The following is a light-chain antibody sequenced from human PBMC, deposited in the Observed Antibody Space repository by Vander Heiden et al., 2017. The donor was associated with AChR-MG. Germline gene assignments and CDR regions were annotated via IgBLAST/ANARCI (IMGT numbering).Light chain of an antibody. CDR1: STNIGAND. J-gene: IGLJ1*01. CDR2: KNA. Sequence: QSVLTQPPSASGTPGQRVTISCSGGSTNIGANDVFWYQQLPGTVPKLLIFKNAQRPSGVPDRFSGSKSGTSASLASSGLRSEDEADYYCAAWDDSLSGLYVFGTGTKVTVL. V-gene: IGLV1-47*01. CDR3: AAWDDSLSGLYV.